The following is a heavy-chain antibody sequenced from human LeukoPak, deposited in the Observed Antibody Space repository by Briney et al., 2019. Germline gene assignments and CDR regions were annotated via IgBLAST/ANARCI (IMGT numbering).Heavy chain of an antibody. CDR1: GFTFSSYR. J-gene: IGHJ6*02. Sequence: PGGSLRLSCAASGFTFSSYRMNWVRQAPGKGLEWVSSISSSSSYIYYADSVKGRFTISRDNAKNSLYLQMNSLRAEDTAVYYGERVVYSNYYYYYGMDVWGQGTTVTVSS. CDR3: ERVVYSNYYYYYGMDV. V-gene: IGHV3-21*01. D-gene: IGHD4-11*01. CDR2: ISSSSSYI.